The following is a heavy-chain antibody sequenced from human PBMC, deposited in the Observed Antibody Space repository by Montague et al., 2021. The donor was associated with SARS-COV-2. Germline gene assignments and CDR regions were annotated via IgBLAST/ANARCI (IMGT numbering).Heavy chain of an antibody. Sequence: TLSLTCTVSGGSISSYYWSWIRQPPGKALEWLALIYWDDDKRYSPSLKSRLTITKDTSKNQVVLTMTNMDPVDTATYYCAHSRYYYYDSSGYRVYYFDYWGQGTLVTVSS. D-gene: IGHD3-22*01. J-gene: IGHJ4*02. V-gene: IGHV2-5*08. CDR1: GGSISSYYW. CDR3: AHSRYYYYDSSGYRVYYFDY. CDR2: IYWDDDK.